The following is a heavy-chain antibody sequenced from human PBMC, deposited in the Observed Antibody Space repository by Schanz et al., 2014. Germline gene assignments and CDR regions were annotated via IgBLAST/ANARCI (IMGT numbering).Heavy chain of an antibody. Sequence: QVQLQESGPGLAKPSQTLSLTCTVSGGSISSGGYYWSWIRQPPGKGLEWIGYIYYSGDTNYNPSLKSRVTISVDTSNNQFSLNLISVTAADTAVYYCARQGIGYQHGRYYYYMDVWGRGTTVTVSS. CDR3: ARQGIGYQHGRYYYYMDV. CDR2: IYYSGDT. D-gene: IGHD2-2*01. CDR1: GGSISSGGYY. V-gene: IGHV4-61*08. J-gene: IGHJ6*03.